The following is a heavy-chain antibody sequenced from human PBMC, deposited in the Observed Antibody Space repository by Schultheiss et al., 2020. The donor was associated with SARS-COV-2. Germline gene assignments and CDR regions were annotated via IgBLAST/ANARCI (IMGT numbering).Heavy chain of an antibody. CDR1: GFTFGDYA. J-gene: IGHJ3*02. CDR3: ARDPGLRAFDI. D-gene: IGHD5-12*01. V-gene: IGHV3-7*03. CDR2: IKQDGSEE. Sequence: GGSLRLSCTASGFTFGDYAMSWFRQAPGKGLEWVANIKQDGSEEDYVESVKGRFTISRDNAKNSLYLQMNSLRAEDTAVYYCARDPGLRAFDIWGQGTMVTVSS.